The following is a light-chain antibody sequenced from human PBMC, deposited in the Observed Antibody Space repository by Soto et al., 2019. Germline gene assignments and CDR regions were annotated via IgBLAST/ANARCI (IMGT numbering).Light chain of an antibody. CDR1: QSVSSSY. Sequence: EIVVTQSPGTLSLSPGERATLSCRASQSVSSSYLAWYQQKPGQAPRPLIYGASSRATGIPDRFSGSGSGTDFHLTISRLEPEDFAVYYCLQYGSSPYTFRQGTKLEIK. CDR2: GAS. CDR3: LQYGSSPYT. J-gene: IGKJ2*01. V-gene: IGKV3-20*01.